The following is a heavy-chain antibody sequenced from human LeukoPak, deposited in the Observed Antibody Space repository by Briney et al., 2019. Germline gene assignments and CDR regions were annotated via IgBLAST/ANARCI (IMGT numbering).Heavy chain of an antibody. CDR3: GHVNYCLGTFYSWFVP. CDR2: ISYSGST. D-gene: IGHD3-10*01. V-gene: IGHV4-59*08. CDR1: GVSISAYH. J-gene: IGHJ5*02. Sequence: SETLSHTCTLPGVSISAYHWTWSRQPPGKGLEWIGYISYSGSTNYNPSLESRVTISLDTSKNQFSLRLSSVTAADTPVYYCGHVNYCLGTFYSWFVPWGQGTLVTVSS.